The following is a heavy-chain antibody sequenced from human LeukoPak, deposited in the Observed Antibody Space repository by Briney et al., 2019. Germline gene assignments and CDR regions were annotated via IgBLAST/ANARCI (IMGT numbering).Heavy chain of an antibody. Sequence: SQTLSLTCAISGDSVSINSGAWNWIRQSPSRGLEWLGRIYYRSKWKKDYAVSVGSRITINPDTSKNQFSLQLSSATPEDTAVYYCARDWSGNVAIDYWGQGTLVTVSS. CDR3: ARDWSGNVAIDY. CDR1: GDSVSINSGA. D-gene: IGHD3-10*01. V-gene: IGHV6-1*01. J-gene: IGHJ4*02. CDR2: IYYRSKWKK.